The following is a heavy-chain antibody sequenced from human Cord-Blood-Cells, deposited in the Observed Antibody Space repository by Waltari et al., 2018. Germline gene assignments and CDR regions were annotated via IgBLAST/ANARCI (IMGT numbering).Heavy chain of an antibody. V-gene: IGHV1-24*01. CDR1: GYTLTELS. CDR3: ATAFPRYCSSTSCYFDY. Sequence: QVQLVQSGAEVKKPGASVKVSCKVSGYTLTELSMHWVRQAPGKGLEWMGGLDPEEGETIYGQKFQGRVTMTEDTSTDTAYMELSSLRSEDTAVYYCATAFPRYCSSTSCYFDYWGQGTLVTVSS. CDR2: LDPEEGET. J-gene: IGHJ4*02. D-gene: IGHD2-2*01.